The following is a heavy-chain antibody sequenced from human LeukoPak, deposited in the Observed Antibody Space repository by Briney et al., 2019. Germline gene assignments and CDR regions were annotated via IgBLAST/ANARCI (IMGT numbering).Heavy chain of an antibody. CDR1: GGSISSNTYY. V-gene: IGHV4-39*07. J-gene: IGHJ3*02. CDR3: ARSWSGYYTGADAFDI. CDR2: ISHGGIT. Sequence: PSETLSLTCTVSGGSISSNTYYWAWVRQPPGKGLEWIGTISHGGITSYNPSLKSRITFSRDTSKNQFSLTLSSVTAADTAVYYCARSWSGYYTGADAFDIWGQGTMVTVSS. D-gene: IGHD3-3*01.